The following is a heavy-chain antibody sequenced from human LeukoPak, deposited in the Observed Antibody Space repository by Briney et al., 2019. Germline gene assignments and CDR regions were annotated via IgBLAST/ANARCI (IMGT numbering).Heavy chain of an antibody. D-gene: IGHD2-15*01. CDR1: GGTFISYA. CDR3: ARRYCSGGSCYSAEYFQH. CDR2: IIPIPGIA. V-gene: IGHV1-69*04. Sequence: ASVKVSCKASGGTFISYAISWVRQAPGQGLEWMGRIIPIPGIANYAQKFQGRVTITADKSTSTAYMELSSLRSEDTAVYYCARRYCSGGSCYSAEYFQHWGQGTLVTVSS. J-gene: IGHJ1*01.